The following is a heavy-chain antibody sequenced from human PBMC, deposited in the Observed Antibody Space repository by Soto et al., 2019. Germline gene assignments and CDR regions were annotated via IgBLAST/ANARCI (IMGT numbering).Heavy chain of an antibody. CDR3: LRGPSGQLGNWFDP. J-gene: IGHJ5*02. D-gene: IGHD6-13*01. Sequence: GGYLRLSCAASGFTFNIYWMHWVRQAPGKGLVWVSRINSDGSSTSYADSMKGRFTISRDNAKNTLYLQMYSLRVEDTAVYYCLRGPSGQLGNWFDPWGQGALVTGSS. CDR2: INSDGSST. V-gene: IGHV3-74*01. CDR1: GFTFNIYW.